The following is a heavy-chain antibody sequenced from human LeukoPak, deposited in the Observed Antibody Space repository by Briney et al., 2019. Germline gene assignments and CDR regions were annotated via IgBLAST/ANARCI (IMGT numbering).Heavy chain of an antibody. CDR3: ARAINSGSYYVGGVYFDY. CDR2: IYSGGST. J-gene: IGHJ4*02. D-gene: IGHD1-26*01. V-gene: IGHV3-66*01. CDR1: GFTVSSNY. Sequence: PGGSLRLSCAASGFTVSSNYMSWVRQAPGKGLEWVSVIYSGGSTYYADSVKGRFTISRDNSKNTLYLQMNSLRAEDTAVYYCARAINSGSYYVGGVYFDYWGQGTLVTVSS.